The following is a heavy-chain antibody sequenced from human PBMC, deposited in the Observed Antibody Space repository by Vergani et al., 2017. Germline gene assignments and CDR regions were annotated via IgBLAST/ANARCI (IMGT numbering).Heavy chain of an antibody. J-gene: IGHJ3*01. CDR3: GRDKKQLRPGAFDL. CDR2: SYVSGIT. Sequence: QVQLQESGPGLVKPSQTLSLTCTVSGASINNDFYYWHWIRQPAGKGLDWIGRSYVSGITDYTSSLQSRVSMSVDTSKNQFSLTLTSVTAEDTAVCYCGRDKKQLRPGAFDLWVERTKVTV. D-gene: IGHD4-23*01. V-gene: IGHV4-61*02. CDR1: GASINNDFYY.